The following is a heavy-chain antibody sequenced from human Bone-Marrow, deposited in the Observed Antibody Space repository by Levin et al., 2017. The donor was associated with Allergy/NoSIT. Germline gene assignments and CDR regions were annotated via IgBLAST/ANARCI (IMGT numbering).Heavy chain of an antibody. Sequence: GGSLRLSCAASGFTFSSYGMHWVRQAPGKGLEWVAVISNDESKKYYADSVMGRFTISRDNSKNMLFLQMNSLRPEDTAVYYCAGRGDYFDYWGQGTLVTVSS. D-gene: IGHD2-15*01. CDR3: AGRGDYFDY. CDR2: ISNDESKK. V-gene: IGHV3-30*03. J-gene: IGHJ4*02. CDR1: GFTFSSYG.